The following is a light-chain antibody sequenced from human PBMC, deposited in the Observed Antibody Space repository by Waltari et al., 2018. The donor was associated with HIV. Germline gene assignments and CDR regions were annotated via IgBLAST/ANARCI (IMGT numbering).Light chain of an antibody. Sequence: QSVLTQPPSLSGAPGQRVTISCTGRSSHIGTGYAVHWYQQLPGTAPKLLICGDCNRPSGVPDRFYGSKSGTSASLAITGLQAEDEAVYYCQSYDTSLSGVVFGGGTKLTVL. CDR3: QSYDTSLSGVV. J-gene: IGLJ3*02. V-gene: IGLV1-40*01. CDR2: GDC. CDR1: SSHIGTGYA.